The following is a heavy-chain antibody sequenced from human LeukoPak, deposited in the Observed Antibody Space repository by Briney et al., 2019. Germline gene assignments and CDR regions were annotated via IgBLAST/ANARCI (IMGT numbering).Heavy chain of an antibody. CDR3: ARGPYDSSGYIRY. V-gene: IGHV3-21*01. J-gene: IGHJ4*02. Sequence: GGSLRLTCAASGFTFSSYSMNWVRQAPGKGLEWVSSISSSSSYIYYADSVKGRFTISRDNAKNSLYLQMNSLRAEDTAVYYCARGPYDSSGYIRYWGQETLVTVSS. D-gene: IGHD3-22*01. CDR1: GFTFSSYS. CDR2: ISSSSSYI.